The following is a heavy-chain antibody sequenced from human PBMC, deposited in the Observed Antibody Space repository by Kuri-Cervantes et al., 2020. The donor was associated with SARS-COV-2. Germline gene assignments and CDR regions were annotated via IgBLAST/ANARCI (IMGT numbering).Heavy chain of an antibody. CDR1: GYSISSGYY. Sequence: SETLSLTCAVSGYSISSGYYWGWIRQPPGKGLEWIGSIYYSGSTYYNPSLKSRVTISVDTSKNQFSLKLSSVTAADTAVYYFARPRTGSPRGGPVEDWGQGTLVTVSS. D-gene: IGHD3/OR15-3a*01. CDR2: IYYSGST. CDR3: ARPRTGSPRGGPVED. V-gene: IGHV4-38-2*01. J-gene: IGHJ4*02.